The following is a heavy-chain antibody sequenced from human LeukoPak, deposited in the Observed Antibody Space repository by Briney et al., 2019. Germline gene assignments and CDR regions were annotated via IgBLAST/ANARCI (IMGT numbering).Heavy chain of an antibody. J-gene: IGHJ4*02. D-gene: IGHD3-10*01. V-gene: IGHV1-69*13. CDR3: ARLDIYGSGTTTDY. Sequence: SVKVSCKVSGYTLTELSMQSVRQAPGQGLEWMGGIIPIFGTANYAQKFQGRVTITADESTSTAYMELSSLRAEDTAVYYCARLDIYGSGTTTDYWGQGTLVTVSS. CDR1: GYTLTELS. CDR2: IIPIFGTA.